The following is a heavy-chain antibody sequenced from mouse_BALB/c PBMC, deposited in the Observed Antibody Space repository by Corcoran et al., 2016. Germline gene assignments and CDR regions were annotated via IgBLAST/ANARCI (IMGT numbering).Heavy chain of an antibody. CDR3: ARSDYGFDY. D-gene: IGHD2-4*01. J-gene: IGHJ2*01. Sequence: EVLLQQSGPELVKPGASVKIPCKASGYTFTDYNMDWVKQSHGKSLEWIGDINPNNGGTIYNQKFKGKATLTVEKSSSTAYMELRSLTSEDTAVYYCARSDYGFDYWGQGTTLTVSS. CDR2: INPNNGGT. CDR1: GYTFTDYN. V-gene: IGHV1-18*01.